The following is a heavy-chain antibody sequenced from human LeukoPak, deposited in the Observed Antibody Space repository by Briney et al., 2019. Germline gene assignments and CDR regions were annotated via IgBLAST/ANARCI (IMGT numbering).Heavy chain of an antibody. V-gene: IGHV4-59*01. D-gene: IGHD1-26*01. CDR1: GGSISSYY. J-gene: IGHJ3*02. CDR2: IYYSGST. Sequence: SETLSLTCTVSGGSISSYYWSWIRQPPGKGLEWIGYIYYSGSTNYNPSLKSRVTISVDTSKNQFSLKLSSVTAADTAVYYCAREAYSGSYYSAFDIWGQGTMVTVSS. CDR3: AREAYSGSYYSAFDI.